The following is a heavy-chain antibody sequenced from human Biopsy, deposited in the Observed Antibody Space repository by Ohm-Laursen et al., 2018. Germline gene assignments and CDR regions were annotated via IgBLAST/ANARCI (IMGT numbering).Heavy chain of an antibody. CDR1: GYTLYRYG. CDR3: ARAFGGAYYSYAFDL. J-gene: IGHJ3*01. CDR2: ITADNT. D-gene: IGHD2-21*02. V-gene: IGHV1-18*01. Sequence: SVKASCKVSGYTLYRYGITWVRQAPGPGREWMGWITADNTNSAQNFQGRITITTDISTSRAYMDFPGLRSDDTAIYYCARAFGGAYYSYAFDLWGQGTLVTVSS.